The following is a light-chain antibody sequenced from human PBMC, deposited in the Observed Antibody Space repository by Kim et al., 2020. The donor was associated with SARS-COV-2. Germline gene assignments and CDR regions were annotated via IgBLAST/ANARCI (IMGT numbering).Light chain of an antibody. J-gene: IGKJ2*01. CDR3: QQYNKWPYT. Sequence: SAPPERGAPPSCSASKRINLNLAWYQQKVGQAPRLLMYTASIRATGIPARFSGSRSGTEFNLTISSPQSEDVAVYYCQQYNKWPYTFGQGTKLEI. CDR1: KRINLN. CDR2: TAS. V-gene: IGKV3-15*01.